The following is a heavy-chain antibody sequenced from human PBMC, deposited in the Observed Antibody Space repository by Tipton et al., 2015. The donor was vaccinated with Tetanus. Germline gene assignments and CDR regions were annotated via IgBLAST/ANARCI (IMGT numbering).Heavy chain of an antibody. CDR3: ARSESRIAPRIPWGMDI. CDR1: GFTFSAYY. V-gene: IGHV3-11*01. CDR2: ISHTGTTT. D-gene: IGHD6-6*01. J-gene: IGHJ6*02. Sequence: LSLTCAASGFTFSAYYMSWIRLAPGKGLEWISYISHTGTTTYYSASVMGRFTVSRDNTKNSLYLEINSLRAEDTAVYYCARSESRIAPRIPWGMDIWGQGTTVTVSS.